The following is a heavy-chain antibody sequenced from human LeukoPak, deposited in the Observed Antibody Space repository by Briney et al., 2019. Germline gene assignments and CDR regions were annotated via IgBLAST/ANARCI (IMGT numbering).Heavy chain of an antibody. CDR1: GYRFSSYG. J-gene: IGHJ4*02. D-gene: IGHD1-26*01. CDR3: ARDTIVGATRGYFDY. CDR2: ISAYNGDT. Sequence: ASVKVSCKASGYRFSSYGIIWVRQAPGQGLEWMGWISAYNGDTNSAQKFQGRVTITADKSTSTAYMELSSLRSEDTAVYYCARDTIVGATRGYFDYWGQGTLVTVSS. V-gene: IGHV1-18*01.